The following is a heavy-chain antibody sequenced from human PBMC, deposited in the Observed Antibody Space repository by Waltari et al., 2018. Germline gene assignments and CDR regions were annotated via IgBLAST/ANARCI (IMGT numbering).Heavy chain of an antibody. CDR1: GGTFSSYA. J-gene: IGHJ4*02. V-gene: IGHV1-69*08. CDR2: IIPICGTA. Sequence: QVQLVQSGAEVKKPGSSVKVSCKASGGTFSSYAISWVRQAPGQGLAWMGRIIPICGTANDAQNFQGRVTITADKSTSTAYMELSSLRSEDTAVYYCARDPDYYDSSGFDYWGQGTLVTVSS. CDR3: ARDPDYYDSSGFDY. D-gene: IGHD3-22*01.